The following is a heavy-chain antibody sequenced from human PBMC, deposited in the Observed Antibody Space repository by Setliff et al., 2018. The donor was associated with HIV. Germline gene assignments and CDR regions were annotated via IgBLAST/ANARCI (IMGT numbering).Heavy chain of an antibody. CDR1: GGSISSYY. V-gene: IGHV4-4*07. D-gene: IGHD3-3*01. Sequence: PSETLSRTCTVSGGSISSYYWSWIRQPAGKGLEWIGRSYYSGSTYYNPSLKSRVTISVDMSKNQFSLKLNSVAAADTATYYCVRDDRSGYSFDHWGQGTLVTVSS. J-gene: IGHJ4*02. CDR3: VRDDRSGYSFDH. CDR2: SYYSGST.